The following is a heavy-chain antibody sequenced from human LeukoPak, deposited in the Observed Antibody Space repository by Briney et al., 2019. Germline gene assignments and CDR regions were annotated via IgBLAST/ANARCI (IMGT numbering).Heavy chain of an antibody. CDR1: GFTFSNAW. J-gene: IGHJ4*02. CDR2: IRGKTDGGTT. Sequence: GGSLRLSCAASGFTFSNAWMTWVRQAPGKGLEWVGRIRGKTDGGTTDYAAPVKGRFTISRDDSKNTLYLQMTSLKTEDTAVYYCILAAAGPAYWGQGTLVTVSS. V-gene: IGHV3-15*01. D-gene: IGHD6-13*01. CDR3: ILAAAGPAY.